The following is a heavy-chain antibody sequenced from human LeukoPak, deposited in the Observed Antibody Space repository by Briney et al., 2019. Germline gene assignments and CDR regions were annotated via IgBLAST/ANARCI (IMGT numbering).Heavy chain of an antibody. CDR2: ISSSGSAI. J-gene: IGHJ4*02. CDR1: GFTFSSYW. V-gene: IGHV3-48*04. CDR3: AREGSSSYYYGSGDGHFDY. Sequence: PGGSLRLSCAASGFTFSSYWMNWVRQAPGKGLEWVSYISSSGSAIYYADSVKGRVTVSRDNAKNSLYLQMNSLRAEDTAVYYCAREGSSSYYYGSGDGHFDYWGQGTLVTVSS. D-gene: IGHD3-10*01.